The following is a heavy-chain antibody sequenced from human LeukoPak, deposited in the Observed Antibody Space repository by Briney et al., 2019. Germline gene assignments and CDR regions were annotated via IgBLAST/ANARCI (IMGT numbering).Heavy chain of an antibody. D-gene: IGHD2-2*01. CDR2: ISAYNGNT. CDR1: GYTFIRYG. CDR3: ARLLRDKVVPAATLYYYYYYMDV. J-gene: IGHJ6*03. V-gene: IGHV1-18*01. Sequence: GASVTVSCKASGYTFIRYGISWVRQAPGQGLEWMGWISAYNGNTNYAQKLQGRVTMTTDTSTSTAYMELRSLRSDDTAVYYCARLLRDKVVPAATLYYYYYYMDVWGKGTTVTVSS.